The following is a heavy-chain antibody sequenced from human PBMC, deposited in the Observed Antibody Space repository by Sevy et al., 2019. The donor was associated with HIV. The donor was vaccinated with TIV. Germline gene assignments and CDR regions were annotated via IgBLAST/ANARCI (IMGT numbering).Heavy chain of an antibody. J-gene: IGHJ4*02. CDR2: INPNSGGT. Sequence: ASVKVYCKASGYTFIGYYIDWVRQAPGHGLEWMGWINPNSGGTMYAEKFQGRVTMTRDTSITTSYLELSSLRSDDTAVYFCTTGDYTDFAYRGQGTLVTVSS. D-gene: IGHD3-16*01. CDR1: GYTFIGYY. V-gene: IGHV1-2*02. CDR3: TTGDYTDFAY.